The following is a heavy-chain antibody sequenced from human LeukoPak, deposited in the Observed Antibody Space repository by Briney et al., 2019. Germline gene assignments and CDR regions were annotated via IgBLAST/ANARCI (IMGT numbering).Heavy chain of an antibody. CDR2: ISSSSSYI. V-gene: IGHV3-21*01. Sequence: GGSLRLSCAASGFTVSHNQMSWVRQAPGKGLEWVSSISSSSSYIYYADSVKGRFTISRDNAKNSLYLQMNSLRAEDTAVYYCARDVVEQWLVDIPYVVYWGQGTLVTVSS. J-gene: IGHJ4*02. CDR1: GFTVSHNQ. D-gene: IGHD6-19*01. CDR3: ARDVVEQWLVDIPYVVY.